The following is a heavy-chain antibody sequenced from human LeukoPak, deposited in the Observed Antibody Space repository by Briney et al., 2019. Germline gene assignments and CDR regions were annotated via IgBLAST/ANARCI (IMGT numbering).Heavy chain of an antibody. D-gene: IGHD3-22*01. J-gene: IGHJ4*02. CDR1: GFTFSSYS. CDR2: ISSSSSYI. CDR3: ARKLSRSSGFLFDY. Sequence: PGGSLRLSCAASGFTFSSYSMNWVRQAPGKGLEWVSSISSSSSYIYYADSVKGRFTISRDNAKNSLYLQMNSLRAEDTAVYYCARKLSRSSGFLFDYWGQGTLVTVSS. V-gene: IGHV3-21*01.